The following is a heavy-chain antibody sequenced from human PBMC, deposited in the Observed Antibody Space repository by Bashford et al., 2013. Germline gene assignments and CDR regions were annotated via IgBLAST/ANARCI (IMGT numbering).Heavy chain of an antibody. V-gene: IGHV1-69*13. D-gene: IGHD5-18*01. Sequence: SVKVSCKASGGTFRTYAISWVRQAPGQGLEWMGGIIPIFGIPKDAQNFQGRVTITADESTSTVYMELSSLKSEDTAVYYCARPRLEYSYAANDDYYYYAMDVWGQGTTVTVSS. CDR3: ARPRLEYSYAANDDYYYYAMDV. CDR1: GGTFRTYA. CDR2: IIPIFGIP. J-gene: IGHJ6*02.